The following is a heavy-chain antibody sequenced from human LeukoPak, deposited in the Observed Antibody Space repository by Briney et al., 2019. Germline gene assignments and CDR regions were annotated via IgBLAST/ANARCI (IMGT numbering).Heavy chain of an antibody. CDR3: ARDYRNYDFWSGYYPNYYYYGMDV. J-gene: IGHJ6*02. D-gene: IGHD3-3*01. CDR1: GGSISSYY. Sequence: SETLSLTCTVSGGSISSYYWSWLRQPPGRGLEWIGYIYYSGSTNYNPSLKSRVTISVDTSKNQFSLKLSSVTAADTAVYYCARDYRNYDFWSGYYPNYYYYGMDVWGQGTTVTVSS. V-gene: IGHV4-59*01. CDR2: IYYSGST.